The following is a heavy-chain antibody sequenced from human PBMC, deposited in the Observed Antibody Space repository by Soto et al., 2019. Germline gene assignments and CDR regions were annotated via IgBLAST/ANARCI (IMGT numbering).Heavy chain of an antibody. CDR3: AGGGSIVVSTRLLMDV. Sequence: QVQLQESGPTLVKPSETLSLTCTVSGGSIRSYCWTWIRQPPGEGLEWIGCICHSGTTNYNPSRKSRVASRIDSQMSQFSRQLSSVTVTDTACYYCAGGGSIVVSTRLLMDVWGKGTTGTVSS. D-gene: IGHD2-21*02. J-gene: IGHJ6*03. CDR1: GGSIRSYC. V-gene: IGHV4-59*03. CDR2: ICHSGTT.